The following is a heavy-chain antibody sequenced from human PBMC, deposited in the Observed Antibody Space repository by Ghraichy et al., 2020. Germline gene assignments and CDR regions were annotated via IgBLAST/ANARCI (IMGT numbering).Heavy chain of an antibody. J-gene: IGHJ6*02. CDR3: ARASMVVRFYYYNGMDV. CDR2: SSSSGRST. D-gene: IGHD2-15*01. Sequence: GGSLRLSCVGSGFNLSGFGMNWVRQSPGKGLEWVSYSSSSGRSTFYADSVKGRFTISRDNAKNSLSLQMNSLRDEDTAVYYCARASMVVRFYYYNGMDVWGQGTTVTVSS. CDR1: GFNLSGFG. V-gene: IGHV3-48*02.